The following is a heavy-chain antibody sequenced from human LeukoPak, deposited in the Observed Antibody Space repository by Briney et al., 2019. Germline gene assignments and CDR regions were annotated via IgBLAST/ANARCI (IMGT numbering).Heavy chain of an antibody. Sequence: PGRSLRLSCAASGFTFSSYGMHWVRQAPGKGLEWVAVISYDGSNKYYADSVKGRFTISRDNSKNTLYLQMNSLRAEDTAVYYCADGGGLDSWGQGTLVTVSS. CDR3: ADGGGLDS. D-gene: IGHD5-24*01. CDR2: ISYDGSNK. J-gene: IGHJ4*02. V-gene: IGHV3-30*03. CDR1: GFTFSSYG.